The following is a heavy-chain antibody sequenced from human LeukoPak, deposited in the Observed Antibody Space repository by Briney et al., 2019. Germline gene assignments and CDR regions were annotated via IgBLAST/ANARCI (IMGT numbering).Heavy chain of an antibody. V-gene: IGHV3-48*01. D-gene: IGHD3-10*01. Sequence: GGSLRLSCAASGFTFSSYNMNWVRQAPGKGLEWVSYINSSSSTIYYADSVKGRFTISRDNAKNSLYLQMDSLRAEDTAVYYCASNPSGTGDFDYWGQGTLVTVSS. CDR1: GFTFSSYN. CDR3: ASNPSGTGDFDY. J-gene: IGHJ4*02. CDR2: INSSSSTI.